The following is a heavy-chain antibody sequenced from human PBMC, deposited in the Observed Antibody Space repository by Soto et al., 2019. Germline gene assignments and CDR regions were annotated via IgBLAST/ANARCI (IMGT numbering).Heavy chain of an antibody. CDR3: ARDQGVVVTADNWFDP. V-gene: IGHV4-4*07. Sequence: SETLSLTCTVSGGSITDYSWVWIRQPAWKGLEWIGRIFSSGSTNYNPSLKGRITMSLDTSKNQFSLKLNSATATDTAVYFCARDQGVVVTADNWFDPWGQGILLTVSS. J-gene: IGHJ5*02. D-gene: IGHD2-21*02. CDR2: IFSSGST. CDR1: GGSITDYS.